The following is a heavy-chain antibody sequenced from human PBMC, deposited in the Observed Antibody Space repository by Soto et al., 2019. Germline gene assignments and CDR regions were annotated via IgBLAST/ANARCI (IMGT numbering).Heavy chain of an antibody. CDR2: IYSGGST. J-gene: IGHJ4*02. D-gene: IGHD3-16*01. V-gene: IGHV3-66*01. Sequence: EVQLVESGGGLVQPGGSLSLSCAASGFPVSTKSMSWVRRAPGKGLEWVSVIYSGGSTFYADSVRGRFTSSRDNSKNTGNLQMNSLRAEDTAVYYCARDPWAADYWGQGTLVTVSS. CDR1: GFPVSTKS. CDR3: ARDPWAADY.